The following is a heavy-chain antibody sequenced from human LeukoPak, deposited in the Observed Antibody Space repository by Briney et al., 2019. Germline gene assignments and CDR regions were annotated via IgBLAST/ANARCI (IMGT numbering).Heavy chain of an antibody. V-gene: IGHV3-7*01. CDR3: ARDYVWGSSESDY. CDR2: IKPDGSEK. CDR1: GFTFSNYW. J-gene: IGHJ4*02. D-gene: IGHD7-27*01. Sequence: GGSLRLSCAASGFTFSNYWMTWFRQTPGKGLEWVGNIKPDGSEKYYVDSVNGRFTISRDNAKNSLFLQMSSLRVEDTAIYYCARDYVWGSSESDYWGQGTLVTVSS.